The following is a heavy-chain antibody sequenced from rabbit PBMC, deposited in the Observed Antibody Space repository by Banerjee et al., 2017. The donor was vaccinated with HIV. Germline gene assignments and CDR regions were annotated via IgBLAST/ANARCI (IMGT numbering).Heavy chain of an antibody. V-gene: IGHV1S43*01. CDR3: ARDGVGGDFYFYL. J-gene: IGHJ4*01. Sequence: EWIACINTSSGNTVYASWAKGRFTISKSTSLNTVDLRMTSLTAADTATYFCARDGVGGDFYFYLWGQGTLVTVS. CDR2: INTSSGNT. D-gene: IGHD2-1*01.